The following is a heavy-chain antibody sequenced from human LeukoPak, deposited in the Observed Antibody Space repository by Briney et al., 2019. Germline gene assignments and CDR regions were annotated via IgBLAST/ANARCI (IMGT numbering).Heavy chain of an antibody. CDR3: ARVYSSSPGPHFDY. D-gene: IGHD6-6*01. Sequence: SETLPLTFTVSGGSISSSSYYWGWIRQPPGKGLEWIGNIYYSGSTNYNPSLKSRVTISVDTSKNQISLRLSSVTAAETAVYYCARVYSSSPGPHFDYWGQGTLVTVSS. V-gene: IGHV4-61*05. J-gene: IGHJ4*02. CDR1: GGSISSSSYY. CDR2: IYYSGST.